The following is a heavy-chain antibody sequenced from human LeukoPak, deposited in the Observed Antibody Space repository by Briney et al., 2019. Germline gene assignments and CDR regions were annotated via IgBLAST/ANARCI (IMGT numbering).Heavy chain of an antibody. V-gene: IGHV4-59*01. D-gene: IGHD5-18*01. J-gene: IGHJ5*02. CDR3: TRGSDGYRFDP. Sequence: SETLSLTRTVSGGSMTNYHWTWIRQSPGKAPEYIGYIYNIETTNYNPSLKSRVTVSVDMSKKQFSLRLKSVTTADTAVYYCTRGSDGYRFDPWGQGILVTVSS. CDR2: IYNIETT. CDR1: GGSMTNYH.